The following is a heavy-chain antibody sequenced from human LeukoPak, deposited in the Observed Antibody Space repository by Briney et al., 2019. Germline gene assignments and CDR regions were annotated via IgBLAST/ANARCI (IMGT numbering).Heavy chain of an antibody. J-gene: IGHJ3*02. CDR2: SSGYNDDT. D-gene: IGHD2-15*01. CDR1: GYTFSNFG. Sequence: ASVTVSCKASGYTFSNFGISWVRQAPGQGLEWMGWSSGYNDDTHYAQKFQGRVTMTTDTSTNTAYMDLRSLRSDDTAMYYCAKDFYNSGGRWYDCFDIWGQGTMVTVSS. CDR3: AKDFYNSGGRWYDCFDI. V-gene: IGHV1-18*01.